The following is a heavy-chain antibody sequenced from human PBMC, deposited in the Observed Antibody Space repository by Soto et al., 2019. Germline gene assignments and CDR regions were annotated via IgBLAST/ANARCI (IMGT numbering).Heavy chain of an antibody. Sequence: EVHLLESGGGLVKPGGSLRLSCAASGFNFNSYAMNWVRQAPGKGLEWVSAISGSGGSTYYADSVKGRFTVSRDNAKNTLYLQMNSLRAEDTAVYYCAKGYSGWYFDSWGQGTLVTVSS. CDR3: AKGYSGWYFDS. CDR2: ISGSGGST. CDR1: GFNFNSYA. V-gene: IGHV3-23*01. J-gene: IGHJ4*02. D-gene: IGHD6-19*01.